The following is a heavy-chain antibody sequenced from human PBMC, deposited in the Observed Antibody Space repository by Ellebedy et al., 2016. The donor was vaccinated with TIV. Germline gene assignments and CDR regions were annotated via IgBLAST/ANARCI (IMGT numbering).Heavy chain of an antibody. Sequence: SETLSLTXSVSDGSVSNRGYYWAWLRQPPGKGLEWIGHIHYTGSTDYSPSLKSRFTISVDTSKNHFSLTVTSVTAADTAVYFCAGGTHYYYGWDVWGQGTTVIVSS. CDR1: DGSVSNRGYY. CDR2: IHYTGST. J-gene: IGHJ6*02. V-gene: IGHV4-61*03. CDR3: AGGTHYYYGWDV.